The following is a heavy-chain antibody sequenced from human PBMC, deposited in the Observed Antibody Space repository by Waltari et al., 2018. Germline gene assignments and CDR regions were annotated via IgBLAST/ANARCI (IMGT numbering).Heavy chain of an antibody. D-gene: IGHD6-13*01. Sequence: VQLLESGGGLVQPGGSLRLSCAVSGFTFNKYVMTWVRQAPGKGLDGVSSISATGGTTYYADSVKGRFTISRDNSKTTVFLQMKSLGAEDTAMYYCARKNSSTWPAFDYWGQGLLVTVSS. CDR1: GFTFNKYV. J-gene: IGHJ4*02. CDR3: ARKNSSTWPAFDY. V-gene: IGHV3-23*01. CDR2: ISATGGTT.